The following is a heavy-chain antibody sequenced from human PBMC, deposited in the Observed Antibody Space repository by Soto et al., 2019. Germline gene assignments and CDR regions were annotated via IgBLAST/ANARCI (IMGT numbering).Heavy chain of an antibody. CDR3: AKRRGAGGDFDY. CDR1: GFTFSSYA. D-gene: IGHD2-15*01. CDR2: VSIGGST. V-gene: IGHV3-23*01. J-gene: IGHJ4*02. Sequence: DVQLLESGGGLVQPEGSLRLSCAASGFTFSSYAMGWVRQGPGKGLEWVAVVSIGGSTHYADSVRGRFTISRDNSKNTLSLQMNSLTAEDTAVYFCAKRRGAGGDFDYWGQGGLVTVSS.